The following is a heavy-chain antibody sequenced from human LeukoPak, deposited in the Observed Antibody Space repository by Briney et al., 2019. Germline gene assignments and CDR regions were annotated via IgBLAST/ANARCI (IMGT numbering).Heavy chain of an antibody. CDR3: AKDSVIRY. Sequence: GSLRLSCAVSGITLSNYGMSWVRQAPGKGLEWVAGVSDSGGRTNYADSVKGRFTISRDNSKNTLYLQMNSLRAEDTAVYYCAKDSVIRYWGQGTLVTVSS. D-gene: IGHD2/OR15-2a*01. CDR2: VSDSGGRT. J-gene: IGHJ4*02. CDR1: GITLSNYG. V-gene: IGHV3-23*01.